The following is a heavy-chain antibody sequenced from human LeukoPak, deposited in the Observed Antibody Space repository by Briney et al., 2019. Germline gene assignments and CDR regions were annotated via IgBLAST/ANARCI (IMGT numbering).Heavy chain of an antibody. V-gene: IGHV4-34*01. CDR3: ARQRRGVAAANWYYYYYYMDV. J-gene: IGHJ6*03. CDR1: GGSFSGYY. Sequence: SETLSLTCAVYGGSFSGYYWSWIRQPPGKGLEWIGEINHSGSTNYNPSLKSRVTISVDTSKNQFSLKLSSVTAADTAVYYCARQRRGVAAANWYYYYYYMDVWGKGTTVTVSS. CDR2: INHSGST. D-gene: IGHD2-15*01.